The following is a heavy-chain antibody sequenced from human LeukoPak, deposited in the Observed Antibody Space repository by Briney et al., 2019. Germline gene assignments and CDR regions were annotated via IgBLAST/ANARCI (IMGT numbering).Heavy chain of an antibody. D-gene: IGHD3-3*01. J-gene: IGHJ4*02. V-gene: IGHV1-69*13. Sequence: ASVKVSCKASGGTFSSYAISWVRQAPGQGLEWMGGIIPIFGTANYAQKFQGRVTITADESTSTAYMELSSLRSEDTALYYCVKGCKYYDFWSGPDYWGQGTLVTVSS. CDR3: VKGCKYYDFWSGPDY. CDR2: IIPIFGTA. CDR1: GGTFSSYA.